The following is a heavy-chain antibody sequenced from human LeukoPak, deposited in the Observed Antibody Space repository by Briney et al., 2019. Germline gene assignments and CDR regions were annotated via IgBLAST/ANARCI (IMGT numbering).Heavy chain of an antibody. J-gene: IGHJ5*02. CDR2: IYSDGSV. V-gene: IGHV3-53*01. CDR1: GFTVSSSH. CDR3: AKDEVPWFDP. Sequence: PGGSLRLSCAASGFTVSSSHMSWVRQAPGKGLEWVSVIYSDGSVSYADSVKGRFTISRDNSKNTLYLQMNSLRAEDTAVYYCAKDEVPWFDPWGQGTLVTVSS.